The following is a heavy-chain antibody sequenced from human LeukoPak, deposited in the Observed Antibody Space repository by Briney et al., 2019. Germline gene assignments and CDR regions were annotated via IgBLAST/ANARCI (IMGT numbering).Heavy chain of an antibody. V-gene: IGHV5-51*01. CDR2: IYPGDSDT. J-gene: IGHJ4*02. CDR3: ARPHYDFWSGYPYYFDY. CDR1: GYSFTSYW. D-gene: IGHD3-3*01. Sequence: GASLKISCKGSGYSFTSYWIGWVRQMPGKGLEWMGIIYPGDSDTRYSPSFQGQATISADKSISTAYLQWSSLKASDTAMYYCARPHYDFWSGYPYYFDYWGQGTLVTVSS.